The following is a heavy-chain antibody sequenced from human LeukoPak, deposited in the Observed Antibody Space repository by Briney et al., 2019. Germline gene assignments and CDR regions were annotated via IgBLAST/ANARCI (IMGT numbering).Heavy chain of an antibody. D-gene: IGHD6-13*01. CDR3: ARVSSSSWPEPIRYYYYGMDV. CDR1: GGSISSYY. Sequence: PSETLSLTCTVSGGSISSYYWSWIRQPPGKGLEWIGYIYYSGSTNCNPSLKSRVTISVDTSKNQFSLKLSSVTAADTAVYYCARVSSSSWPEPIRYYYYGMDVWGKGTTVTVSS. J-gene: IGHJ6*04. CDR2: IYYSGST. V-gene: IGHV4-59*01.